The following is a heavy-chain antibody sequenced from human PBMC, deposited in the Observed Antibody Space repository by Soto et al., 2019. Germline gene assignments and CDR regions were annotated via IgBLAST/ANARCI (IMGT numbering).Heavy chain of an antibody. CDR1: GGTFSSYA. CDR3: ATVMVRGVIVGFDY. Sequence: SVKVSCKXSGGTFSSYAISWVRQAPGQGLEWMGGIIPIFGTAIYAQKFQGRVTMTEDTSTDTAYMELSSLRSEDTAVYYCATVMVRGVIVGFDYWGQGTLVTVSS. CDR2: IIPIFGTA. D-gene: IGHD3-10*01. J-gene: IGHJ4*02. V-gene: IGHV1-69*06.